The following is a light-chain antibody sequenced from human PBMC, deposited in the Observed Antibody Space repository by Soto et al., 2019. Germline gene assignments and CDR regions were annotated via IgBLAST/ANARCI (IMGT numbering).Light chain of an antibody. CDR3: QSYDPTLNVV. CDR2: DVS. CDR1: SSDVGCYNF. J-gene: IGLJ2*01. V-gene: IGLV2-11*01. Sequence: QSALTQPRSVSGSPGQSVTISCTGTSSDVGCYNFVSWYQQHPGKAPKLMIYDVSQRPSGVPDRFSASKSGNTASLTISGLQAEDEADYYCQSYDPTLNVVFGGGTKLTVL.